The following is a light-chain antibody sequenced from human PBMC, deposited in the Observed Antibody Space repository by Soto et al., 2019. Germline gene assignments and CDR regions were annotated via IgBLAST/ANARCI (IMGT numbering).Light chain of an antibody. V-gene: IGKV2-28*01. CDR3: MQALQTPQR. J-gene: IGKJ1*01. CDR1: QSLLHSNGYNY. Sequence: DLVMTQSPLSLPVTPGEPASISCRSSQSLLHSNGYNYLDWYLQKPGQSPQLLIYLGSNRASGVPDRFSGSGSGTDVTLKISRVEAEDVGVYYCMQALQTPQRFGQGTKVEIK. CDR2: LGS.